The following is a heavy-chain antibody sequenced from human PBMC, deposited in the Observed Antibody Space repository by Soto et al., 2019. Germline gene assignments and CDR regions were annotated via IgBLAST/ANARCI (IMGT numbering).Heavy chain of an antibody. CDR2: IWYDGSNK. CDR3: ARQYCISTSCYVGYYYYYMDV. D-gene: IGHD2-2*01. Sequence: QVQLVESGGGVVQPGRSLRLSCAASGFTFSSYGMHWVRQAPGKGLAWVAVIWYDGSNKYYADSVKGRFTISRDNSKNTLYLQMNRLRAADTAVYYCARQYCISTSCYVGYYYYYMDVWGKGTTVTVSS. CDR1: GFTFSSYG. V-gene: IGHV3-33*01. J-gene: IGHJ6*03.